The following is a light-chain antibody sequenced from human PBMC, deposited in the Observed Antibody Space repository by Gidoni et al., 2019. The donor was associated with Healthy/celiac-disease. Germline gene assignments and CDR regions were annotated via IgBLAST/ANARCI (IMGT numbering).Light chain of an antibody. CDR1: QSDSSRS. CDR2: GAS. V-gene: IGKV3-20*01. CDR3: QPYGSSPPSIT. J-gene: IGKJ5*01. Sequence: EIVLAQSRGTLSLSPGERDTLSCRARQSDSSRSLACYQQKPGQAPRLLIYGASSRATGTPDRFSGSGSVTDFTLTISRLEPDDVAVYYCQPYGSSPPSITCGQGTRLEIK.